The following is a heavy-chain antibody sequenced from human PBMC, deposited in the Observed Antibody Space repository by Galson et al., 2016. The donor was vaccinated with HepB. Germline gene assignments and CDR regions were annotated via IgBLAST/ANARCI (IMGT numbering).Heavy chain of an antibody. J-gene: IGHJ4*02. CDR3: ARGGNYDSSGRFDY. CDR1: GGSISSSNR. D-gene: IGHD3-22*01. V-gene: IGHV4-4*02. CDR2: IYRGGST. Sequence: SLTCAVSGGSISSSNRWSWVRQPPGKGLEWIGEIYRGGSTSYNPSLKSRVTISVDKSKNQLSLKLSSVTAADTAVYYCARGGNYDSSGRFDYWGQGTLVTVSS.